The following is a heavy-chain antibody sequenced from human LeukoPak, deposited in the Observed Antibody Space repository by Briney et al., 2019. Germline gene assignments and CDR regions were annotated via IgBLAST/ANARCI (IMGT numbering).Heavy chain of an antibody. CDR3: ARCTTGKTFGSLREIKKSREIDY. Sequence: GGSLRLSCAASGFTFSSYSMNWVRQAPGKGLEWVSSISSSSSYIHCADSVRGRFTISRDNAKNSLFLQMNSLRGEDTAVYYCARCTTGKTFGSLREIKKSREIDYWGQGTLVTVSS. J-gene: IGHJ4*02. D-gene: IGHD1-1*01. CDR2: ISSSSSYI. CDR1: GFTFSSYS. V-gene: IGHV3-21*01.